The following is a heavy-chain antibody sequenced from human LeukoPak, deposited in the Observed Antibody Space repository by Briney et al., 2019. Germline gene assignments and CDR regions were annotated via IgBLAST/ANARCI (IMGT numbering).Heavy chain of an antibody. CDR2: INHSGST. CDR3: ARGFSGGDWDTVWYYYYGMDV. D-gene: IGHD5-18*01. Sequence: SETLSLTCAVYDGSFSGYYWSWIRQPPGKGLEWIGEINHSGSTNYNPSLKSRVTISVDTSKNQFSLKLSSVTAADTAVYYCARGFSGGDWDTVWYYYYGMDVWGQGTTVTVSS. J-gene: IGHJ6*02. V-gene: IGHV4-34*01. CDR1: DGSFSGYY.